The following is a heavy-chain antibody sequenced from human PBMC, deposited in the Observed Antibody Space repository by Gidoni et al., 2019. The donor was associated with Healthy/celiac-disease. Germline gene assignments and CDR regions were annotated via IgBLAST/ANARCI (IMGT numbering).Heavy chain of an antibody. D-gene: IGHD6-19*01. CDR2: ISWNSGSI. J-gene: IGHJ6*02. CDR1: GVTFDDYA. CDR3: AKDQLSIAVAGTLGRGYGKDV. Sequence: EVQLVESGGGLVQPGRSLRLSCAASGVTFDDYAMHWVRQAPGKGLEWVSGISWNSGSIGYADSVKGRFTISRDNAKNSLYLQMNSLRAEDTALYYCAKDQLSIAVAGTLGRGYGKDVWGQGTTVTVSS. V-gene: IGHV3-9*01.